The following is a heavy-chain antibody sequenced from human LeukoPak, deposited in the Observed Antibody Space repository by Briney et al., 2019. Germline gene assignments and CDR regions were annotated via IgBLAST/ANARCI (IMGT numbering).Heavy chain of an antibody. J-gene: IGHJ4*02. CDR1: GFIATGKY. Sequence: GGSLRLSCAAPGFIATGKYMSWVRQAPGEGLEWVSVIYSNGSTYYADAVKGRFTISRDNAKNSLYLQMNSLRAEDTAVYYCASVASFDYWGQGTLVTVSS. D-gene: IGHD5-12*01. CDR2: IYSNGST. V-gene: IGHV3-53*01. CDR3: ASVASFDY.